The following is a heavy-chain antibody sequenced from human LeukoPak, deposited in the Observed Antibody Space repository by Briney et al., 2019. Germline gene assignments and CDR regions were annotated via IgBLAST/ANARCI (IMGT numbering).Heavy chain of an antibody. V-gene: IGHV4-4*08. Sequence: SETLSLTCTVSVASIGSYYWSWIRQPPGKGVEWIGYISPTGYTLHTPPLKSRATISRATPQNRFPRILNSVAVADRAGYISTTEYPLHPPSLKRRVTISSHTPENRFSLILNSVTDADTAVYYCPRHDVVPVIGHGMAVWGQGTTVTVSS. CDR1: VASIGSYY. D-gene: IGHD5/OR15-5a*01. CDR2: ISPTGYT. J-gene: IGHJ6*02. CDR3: TTEYPLHPPSLKRRVTISSHTPENRFSLILNSVTDADTAVYYCPRHDVVPVIGHGMAV.